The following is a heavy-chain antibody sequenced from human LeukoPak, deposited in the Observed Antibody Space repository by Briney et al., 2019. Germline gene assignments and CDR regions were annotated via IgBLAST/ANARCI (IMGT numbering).Heavy chain of an antibody. J-gene: IGHJ3*02. D-gene: IGHD2-8*01. CDR3: ARRPQARMGAFDI. CDR1: GGSISSYY. CDR2: IYYSGST. V-gene: IGHV4-59*01. Sequence: SETLSLTCTVSGGSISSYYWSWIRQPPGKGLEWIGYIYYSGSTNYNPSLKSRVTISVDTSKNQFSLKLSSVTAADTAVYYCARRPQARMGAFDIWGQGTMVTVSS.